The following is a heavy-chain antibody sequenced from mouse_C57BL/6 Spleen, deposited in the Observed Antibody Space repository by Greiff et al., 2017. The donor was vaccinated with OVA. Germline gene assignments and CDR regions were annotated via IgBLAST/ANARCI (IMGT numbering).Heavy chain of an antibody. CDR2: IDPEDGET. J-gene: IGHJ2*01. CDR1: GFNIKDYY. D-gene: IGHD3-2*02. CDR3: ARRQLRIPFDD. V-gene: IGHV14-2*01. Sequence: VQLQQSGAELVKPGASVKLSCTASGFNIKDYYMHWVKQRTEQGLEWIGRIDPEDGETKYAPQFQGKATIPADTSSNTAYLQLSSLTSEDTAVYYCARRQLRIPFDDWGQGTTLTVSS.